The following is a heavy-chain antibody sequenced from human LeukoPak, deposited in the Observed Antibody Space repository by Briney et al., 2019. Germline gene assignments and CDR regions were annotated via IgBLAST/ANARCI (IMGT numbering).Heavy chain of an antibody. CDR2: INRSGNT. V-gene: IGHV4-34*01. CDR3: ARDRYYDILTGYYSIAPHYFDY. J-gene: IGHJ4*02. CDR1: GGSFSGYF. D-gene: IGHD3-9*01. Sequence: PSETLSLTCAIYGGSFSGYFWSWFRQPPGKGLEWIGEINRSGNTNYNSSLSLKSRVTISVDTSKNQFSLKLSSVTAADTAVYYCARDRYYDILTGYYSIAPHYFDYWGQGTLVTVSS.